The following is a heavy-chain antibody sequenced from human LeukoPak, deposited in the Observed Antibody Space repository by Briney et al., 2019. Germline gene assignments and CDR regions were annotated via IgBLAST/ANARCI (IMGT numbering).Heavy chain of an antibody. D-gene: IGHD6-6*01. CDR2: IIPILGIA. CDR1: GGTFSSYA. CDR3: ARSYSSSSFDYFDY. Sequence: SVKVSCKASGGTFSSYAISWVRQAPGQGLEWMGRIIPILGIANYAQKFQGRVTITADKSTSTAYMELSSLRSEDTAVYYCARSYSSSSFDYFDYWGQGTLVTVSS. J-gene: IGHJ4*02. V-gene: IGHV1-69*04.